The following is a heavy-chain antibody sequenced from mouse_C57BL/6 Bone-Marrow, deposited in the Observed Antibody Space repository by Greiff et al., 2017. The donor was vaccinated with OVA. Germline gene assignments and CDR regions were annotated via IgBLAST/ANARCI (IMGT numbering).Heavy chain of an antibody. Sequence: QVQLQQPGAELVKPGASVKLSCKASGYTFTSYWLHWVKQRPGRGLEWIGRIDPNSGGTKYNEKFKSKATLTVDKPSSTDYMQLSSLTSEDSAVYDCAKDYGSSSDGYFDVWGTGTTVTVSS. D-gene: IGHD1-1*01. CDR1: GYTFTSYW. V-gene: IGHV1-72*01. J-gene: IGHJ1*03. CDR2: IDPNSGGT. CDR3: AKDYGSSSDGYFDV.